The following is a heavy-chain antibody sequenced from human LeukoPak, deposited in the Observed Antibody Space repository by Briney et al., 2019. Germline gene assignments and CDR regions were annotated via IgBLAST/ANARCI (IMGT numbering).Heavy chain of an antibody. CDR2: TRYDGSNK. CDR3: ARDRSVATNAFDI. Sequence: GGSLRLSCAASGFTFSNYGMHWVRQAPGKGLEWVAFTRYDGSNKYHADSVKGRFTISRDNSKNTLYLQMNSLRAEDTAVYYCARDRSVATNAFDIWGRGTMVTVSS. CDR1: GFTFSNYG. J-gene: IGHJ3*02. D-gene: IGHD5-12*01. V-gene: IGHV3-30*02.